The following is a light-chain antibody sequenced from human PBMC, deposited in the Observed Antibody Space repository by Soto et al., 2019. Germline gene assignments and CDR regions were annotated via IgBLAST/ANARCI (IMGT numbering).Light chain of an antibody. V-gene: IGLV2-14*01. J-gene: IGLJ1*01. CDR2: EVS. Sequence: QSALTQPASVSGSPGQSITISCTGTSSDVRGYNYVSWYQQHPGKAPKHMIYEVSNRPSGVSNRFSGSKSCNTASLTISGLQAKYEADYFSNSHGRNSTHYVFGTGTKVTVL. CDR1: SSDVRGYNY. CDR3: NSHGRNSTHYV.